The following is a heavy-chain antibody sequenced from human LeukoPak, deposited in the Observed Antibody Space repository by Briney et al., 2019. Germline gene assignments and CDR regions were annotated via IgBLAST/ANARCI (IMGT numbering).Heavy chain of an antibody. D-gene: IGHD5-18*01. CDR3: ARSFGYSYGRYFDY. Sequence: SETLSLTCTVSGGSISSSSYYWGWIRQPPGKGLEWNGSIYYSGSTYYNPSLKSRVTISVDTSKNQFSLKLSSVTAADTAVYYCARSFGYSYGRYFDYWGQGTLVTVSS. CDR2: IYYSGST. J-gene: IGHJ4*02. V-gene: IGHV4-39*07. CDR1: GGSISSSSYY.